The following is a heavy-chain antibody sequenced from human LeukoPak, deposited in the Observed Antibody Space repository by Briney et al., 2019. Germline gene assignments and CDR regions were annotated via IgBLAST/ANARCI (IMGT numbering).Heavy chain of an antibody. CDR3: ARASGPRRGEVSSYDSWSGYYVTFDY. CDR1: GFTFDDYG. CDR2: INWNGGST. D-gene: IGHD3-3*01. Sequence: PGGSLRLSCAASGFTFDDYGMSWVRQAPGKGLEWVSGINWNGGSTGYADSVKGRFTISRDNAKNSLYLQMNSLRAEDTALYYCARASGPRRGEVSSYDSWSGYYVTFDYWGQGTLVTVSS. V-gene: IGHV3-20*04. J-gene: IGHJ4*02.